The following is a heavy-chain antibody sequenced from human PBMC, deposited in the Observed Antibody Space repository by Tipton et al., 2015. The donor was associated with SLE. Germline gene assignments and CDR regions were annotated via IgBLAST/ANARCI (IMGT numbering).Heavy chain of an antibody. V-gene: IGHV1-46*01. CDR2: INPSGGST. CDR3: ARGMGYYDSRGWYFDY. CDR1: GYTFTSYY. Sequence: QLVQSGAEVKKPGASVKVSCKASGYTFTSYYMHWVRQAPGQGLEWMGIINPSGGSTSYAQKFQGRVTMTRDTSTSTVYMELSSLRSEDTAVYYCARGMGYYDSRGWYFDYWGQGTLVTVSS. D-gene: IGHD3-22*01. J-gene: IGHJ4*02.